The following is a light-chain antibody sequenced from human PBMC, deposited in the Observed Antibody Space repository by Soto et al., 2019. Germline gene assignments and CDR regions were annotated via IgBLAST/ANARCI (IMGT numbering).Light chain of an antibody. CDR2: DNG. J-gene: IGLJ2*01. CDR1: SSNIGSNY. Sequence: QSVLTQPPSVSAAPGQKVTISCSGSSSNIGSNYVSWYQQLPGTAPKLLIYDNGKRPSGIPDRFSGSQSGTSATLGITGLQAGDEGDYYCGTWDNSLSAVFGGGTQLTVL. V-gene: IGLV1-51*01. CDR3: GTWDNSLSAV.